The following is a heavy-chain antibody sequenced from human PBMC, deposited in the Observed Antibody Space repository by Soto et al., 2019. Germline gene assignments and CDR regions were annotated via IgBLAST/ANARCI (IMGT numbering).Heavy chain of an antibody. CDR2: ISSSSSYI. D-gene: IGHD5-12*01. J-gene: IGHJ4*02. V-gene: IGHV3-21*01. Sequence: EVQLVESGGGLVKPGGSLRLSCAASGFTFSSYSMNWVRQAPGQGLEWVSSISSSSSYIYYADSVKGRFTISRDNAKNSLYLQMNSLRAEDTAVYYCARVGSPWYFDYWGQGTLVTVSS. CDR3: ARVGSPWYFDY. CDR1: GFTFSSYS.